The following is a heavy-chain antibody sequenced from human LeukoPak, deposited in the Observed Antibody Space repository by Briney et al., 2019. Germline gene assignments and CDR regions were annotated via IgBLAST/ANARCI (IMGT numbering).Heavy chain of an antibody. CDR3: ARGDAFSGDH. J-gene: IGHJ4*02. Sequence: GGSLRLSCAVSGFSFTNSWMRWVRQAPGRGLEWVANIHPEGNEKYHVESVKGRFTISRDNTKNLLFLQMSGLRVEDTAVYYCARGDAFSGDHWGQGTLVTVSS. CDR2: IHPEGNEK. CDR1: GFSFTNSW. V-gene: IGHV3-7*04.